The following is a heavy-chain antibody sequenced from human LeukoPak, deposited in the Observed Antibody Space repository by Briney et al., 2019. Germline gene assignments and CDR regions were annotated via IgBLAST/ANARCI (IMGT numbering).Heavy chain of an antibody. CDR3: IRGLGGGSDY. CDR2: ISGSGGST. V-gene: IGHV3-23*01. J-gene: IGHJ4*02. D-gene: IGHD4-23*01. Sequence: GGSLRLSCAASGFTFSSYAMNWVRQAPGKGLEWVSSISGSGGSTNYADSVKGRFTISRDNSNNTLYLQMSSLRAEDTAVYYCIRGLGGGSDYWGLGTLVTVTS. CDR1: GFTFSSYA.